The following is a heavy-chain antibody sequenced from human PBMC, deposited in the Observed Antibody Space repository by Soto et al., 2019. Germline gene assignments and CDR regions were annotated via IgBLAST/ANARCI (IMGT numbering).Heavy chain of an antibody. CDR2: INSDGSST. CDR3: ERDQDYYHGMDV. CDR1: GFTLSSYW. J-gene: IGHJ6*02. V-gene: IGHV3-74*01. Sequence: PGGSLRLSCAASGFTLSSYWMHWVRQAPGKGLVWVSRINSDGSSTSYADSVKGRFTISRDNAKNTLYLQMNSLRAEDTAVYYCERDQDYYHGMDVGGQGTKVNVYS.